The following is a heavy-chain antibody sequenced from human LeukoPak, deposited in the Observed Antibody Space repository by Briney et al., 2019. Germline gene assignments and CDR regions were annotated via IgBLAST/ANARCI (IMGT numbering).Heavy chain of an antibody. Sequence: PSETLSLTCTVSGGSLSSTNDYWSWIRQPPGKGLEWVGFFSYNVHSDYNPSLKSRVTISVDTSKNQFSLRLSSVTAADTAIYYCGRVPAAGTGPDYWGQGTLVTVSS. J-gene: IGHJ4*02. CDR2: FSYNVHS. CDR1: GGSLSSTNDY. CDR3: GRVPAAGTGPDY. D-gene: IGHD6-13*01. V-gene: IGHV4-61*01.